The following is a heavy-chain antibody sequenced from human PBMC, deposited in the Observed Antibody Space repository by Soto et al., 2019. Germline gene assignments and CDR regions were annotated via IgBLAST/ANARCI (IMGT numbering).Heavy chain of an antibody. J-gene: IGHJ4*02. V-gene: IGHV3-21*06. CDR3: ARESEDLTSNFDY. Sequence: PGGSLRLSCAASGFSFTRFSMNWVRQAPGKGLEWVSSISSTTNYIYYGDSMKGRFTISRDNAKNSLYLEMNSLRAEDTAVYYCARESEDLTSNFDYWGQGTLVTVSS. CDR1: GFSFTRFS. CDR2: ISSTTNYI.